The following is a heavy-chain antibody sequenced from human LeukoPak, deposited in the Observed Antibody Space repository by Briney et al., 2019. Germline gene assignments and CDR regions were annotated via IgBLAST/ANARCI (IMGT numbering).Heavy chain of an antibody. J-gene: IGHJ4*02. V-gene: IGHV3-15*01. D-gene: IGHD2-15*01. CDR3: TTDISIVVVVASGY. Sequence: GGSLRLSCAASGFTFSNAWMSWVRQAPGKGLEWVGRIKSKTDGGTTDYAAPVKGRFTISRDDSKNTLYLQMNSLKIEDTAVYYCTTDISIVVVVASGYWGQGTLVTVSS. CDR2: IKSKTDGGTT. CDR1: GFTFSNAW.